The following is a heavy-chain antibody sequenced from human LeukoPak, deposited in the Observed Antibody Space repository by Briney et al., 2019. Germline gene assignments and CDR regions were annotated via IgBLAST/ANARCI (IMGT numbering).Heavy chain of an antibody. CDR1: GFTFNNYA. D-gene: IGHD6-19*01. CDR2: ISSSGGST. V-gene: IGHV3-23*01. J-gene: IGHJ4*02. CDR3: AKASQWTSDY. Sequence: GRSLRLSCAASGFTFNNYAMNWVRQAPGKGLEWVSAISSSGGSTYYANSVKGRFTISRDNSKNTLYLQMNSLRAEDTAVYYCAKASQWTSDYWGQGTLVTVSS.